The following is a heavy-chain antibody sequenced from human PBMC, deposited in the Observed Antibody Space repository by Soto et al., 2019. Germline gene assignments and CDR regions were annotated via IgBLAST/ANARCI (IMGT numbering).Heavy chain of an antibody. J-gene: IGHJ4*02. CDR3: ARGLYCSGGTCSDS. D-gene: IGHD2-15*01. V-gene: IGHV1-8*01. CDR2: MNPNSGYI. CDR1: GYTFTPHD. Sequence: QVQLVQSGAEVKRPGASVKVSRKASGYTFTPHDINWVRQATGQGLEWMGRMNPNSGYIDFAQRFQGRLTMTTNTSISTAYMELSSLRSEDTAIYYCARGLYCSGGTCSDSWGQGTLVIVSS.